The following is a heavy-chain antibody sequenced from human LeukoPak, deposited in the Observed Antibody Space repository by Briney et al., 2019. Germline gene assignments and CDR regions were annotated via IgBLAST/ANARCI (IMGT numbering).Heavy chain of an antibody. CDR3: ARDVGITVADSFDP. CDR2: IHIYRGNT. D-gene: IGHD6-13*01. V-gene: IGHV1-18*01. Sequence: ASVKVSCKASGYTSSNYGISWVRQAPGQGLEWMGWIHIYRGNTNYAQKFQGRVTMTTDTSTSTVYMEVRGLRSDDTAMYYCARDVGITVADSFDPWGQGTLVTVSS. J-gene: IGHJ5*02. CDR1: GYTSSNYG.